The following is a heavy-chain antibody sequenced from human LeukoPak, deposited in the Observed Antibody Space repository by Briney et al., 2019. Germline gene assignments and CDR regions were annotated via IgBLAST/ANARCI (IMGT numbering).Heavy chain of an antibody. J-gene: IGHJ5*02. V-gene: IGHV4-59*12. CDR1: GGSISPYF. CDR3: ARYCGSTSCYKWFDP. D-gene: IGHD2-2*02. Sequence: SETLSLTCTGSGGSISPYFWSWIRQSPGKGLEWVASVDDGGTTNYNPSFNGRVTISADSSTNEVSLKLSSVTAADTAVYYCARYCGSTSCYKWFDPWGQGTLVTVSS. CDR2: VDDGGTT.